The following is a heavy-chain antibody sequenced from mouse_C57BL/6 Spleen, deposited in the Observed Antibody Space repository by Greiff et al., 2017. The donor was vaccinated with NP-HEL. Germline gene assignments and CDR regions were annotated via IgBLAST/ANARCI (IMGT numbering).Heavy chain of an antibody. CDR1: GYTFTSYW. D-gene: IGHD1-1*01. CDR2: INPSSGYT. Sequence: VHLVESGAELAKPGASVKLSCKASGYTFTSYWMHWVKQRPGQGLEWIGYINPSSGYTKYNQKFKDKATLTADKSSSTAYMQLSSLTYEDSAVYYCARSATTTYFDVWGTGTTVTVSS. V-gene: IGHV1-7*01. CDR3: ARSATTTYFDV. J-gene: IGHJ1*03.